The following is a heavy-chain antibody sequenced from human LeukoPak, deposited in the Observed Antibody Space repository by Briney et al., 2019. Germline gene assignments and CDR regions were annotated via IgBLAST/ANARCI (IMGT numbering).Heavy chain of an antibody. J-gene: IGHJ4*02. CDR1: GGSTRSYY. V-gene: IGHV4-59*01. CDR3: ATDNSYGSGSYYT. CDR2: IYYSGNT. D-gene: IGHD3-10*01. Sequence: SETLSLTCTVSGGSTRSYYWNWIRQPPGKGLEWIGYIYYSGNTNYNPSLKSRVTISVDTSKNQFSLKLSSVAAADTAVYYCATDNSYGSGSYYTWGQGTLVTVSS.